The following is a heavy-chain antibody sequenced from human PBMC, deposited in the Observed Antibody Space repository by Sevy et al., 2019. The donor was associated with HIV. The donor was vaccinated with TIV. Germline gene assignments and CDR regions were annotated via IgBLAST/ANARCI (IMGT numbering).Heavy chain of an antibody. CDR2: ISSSSSTI. D-gene: IGHD2-2*01. Sequence: GALRLSCAASGFTFSSYSMNWVRQAPGKGLEWVSYISSSSSTIYYADSVKGRFTISRDNAKNSLYLQMNSLRAEDTAVYYCARETYCSSTSCYDDYYYGMDVWGQGTTVTVSS. V-gene: IGHV3-48*01. J-gene: IGHJ6*02. CDR1: GFTFSSYS. CDR3: ARETYCSSTSCYDDYYYGMDV.